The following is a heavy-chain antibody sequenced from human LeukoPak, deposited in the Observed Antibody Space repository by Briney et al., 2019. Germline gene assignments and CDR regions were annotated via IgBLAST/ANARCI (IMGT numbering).Heavy chain of an antibody. J-gene: IGHJ4*02. CDR3: ARATRPRLGGWYFGY. D-gene: IGHD6-19*01. CDR2: MNHSGST. CDR1: GGSFRGYY. Sequence: SETLALTCAVYGGSFRGYYWSWIRQPPGKGLEWIGEMNHSGSTNYNPSRKRRVTISVDTSKNQCSLKLSSVTAADTAVYYCARATRPRLGGWYFGYWGQGTLVTVSS. V-gene: IGHV4-34*01.